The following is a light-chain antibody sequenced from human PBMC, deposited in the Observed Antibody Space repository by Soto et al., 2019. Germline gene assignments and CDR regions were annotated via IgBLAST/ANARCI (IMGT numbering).Light chain of an antibody. CDR2: EVS. CDR3: SSYTSGSTWV. CDR1: SSDVGGYNY. J-gene: IGLJ3*02. Sequence: QSVLTQPASVSGSPGQSITISCTGTSSDVGGYNYVSWYQQHPGKAPKLMIYEVSNRPSGVSNRFSGSESGNTASLTISGLQAEDEADYYCSSYTSGSTWVFGGGTQLTVL. V-gene: IGLV2-14*01.